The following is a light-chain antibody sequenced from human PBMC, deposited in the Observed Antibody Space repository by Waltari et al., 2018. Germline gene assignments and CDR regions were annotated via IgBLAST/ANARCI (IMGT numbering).Light chain of an antibody. V-gene: IGKV3-11*01. CDR2: DAS. CDR1: QGISSY. J-gene: IGKJ3*01. CDR3: QQRYNWPAT. Sequence: VLTQSPATLSLSPGERATLSCRASQGISSYLAWYQHKPGQPPSLLIYDASNRATGIPARFSGSGSGTDVTLTISSLEPEDFAVYYCQQRYNWPATFGPGTQVAIK.